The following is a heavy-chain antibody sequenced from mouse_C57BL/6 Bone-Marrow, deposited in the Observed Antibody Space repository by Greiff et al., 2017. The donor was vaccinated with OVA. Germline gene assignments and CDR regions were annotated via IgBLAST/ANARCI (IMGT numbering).Heavy chain of an antibody. CDR1: GFNIKDDY. V-gene: IGHV14-4*01. CDR2: IDPANGDT. Sequence: EVQLQQSGAELVRPGASVKLSCTASGFNIKDDYMHWVKQRPEQGLEWIGWIDPANGDTEYASKFQGKATITADTSSNTAYLQLSSLTAEDTAVYYCTTRSNYEGDYWGQGTTLTVSS. CDR3: TTRSNYEGDY. D-gene: IGHD2-5*01. J-gene: IGHJ2*01.